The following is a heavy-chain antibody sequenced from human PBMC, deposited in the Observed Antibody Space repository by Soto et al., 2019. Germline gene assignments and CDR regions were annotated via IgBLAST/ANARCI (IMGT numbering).Heavy chain of an antibody. CDR3: AKDSAVAVVNYFDY. J-gene: IGHJ4*02. CDR1: GFTFSSYA. V-gene: IGHV3-23*01. D-gene: IGHD6-19*01. CDR2: ISGSGGST. Sequence: GGSLRLSCAASGFTFSSYAMSWVRQAPGKGLEWVSAISGSGGSTYYADSVKGRFTISRDNSKNTLYLQMNSLRAEDTSVYYCAKDSAVAVVNYFDYWGQGTLVTVSS.